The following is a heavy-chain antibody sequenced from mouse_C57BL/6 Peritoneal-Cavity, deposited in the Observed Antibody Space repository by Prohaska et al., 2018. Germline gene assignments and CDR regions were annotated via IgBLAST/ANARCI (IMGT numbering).Heavy chain of an antibody. D-gene: IGHD2-1*01. J-gene: IGHJ4*01. CDR1: GFTFIHYW. Sequence: EVKLEESGGGLVQPGGSMKLSCVASGFTFIHYWMNWVRQSPEKGLEWVAQIRLKSDNYATHYAEAVKGRFTISRDDSKSSVYLQMNNLRAEDTGIYYCTKTTYYAMDYWGQGTSVTVSS. CDR3: TKTTYYAMDY. CDR2: IRLKSDNYAT. V-gene: IGHV6-3*01.